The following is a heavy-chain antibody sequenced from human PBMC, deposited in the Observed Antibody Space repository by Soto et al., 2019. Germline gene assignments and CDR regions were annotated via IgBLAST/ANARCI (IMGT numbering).Heavy chain of an antibody. V-gene: IGHV4-59*12. Sequence: PSETLSLTCTVSGGSISSYYWSWIRQPPGKGLEWIGYIYYSGSTNYNPSLTSRVTISVDRSKNQFSLKLSSVTAADTAVYYCARGQVVAAQHWGQGTLVTVSS. CDR1: GGSISSYY. J-gene: IGHJ4*02. D-gene: IGHD2-15*01. CDR2: IYYSGST. CDR3: ARGQVVAAQH.